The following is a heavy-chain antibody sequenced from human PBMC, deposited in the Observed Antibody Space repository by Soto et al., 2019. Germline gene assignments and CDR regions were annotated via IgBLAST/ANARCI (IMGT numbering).Heavy chain of an antibody. CDR2: IYYDGST. CDR3: AKVVVAATRHTDFDS. J-gene: IGHJ4*02. D-gene: IGHD2-15*01. CDR1: GGSINSNNYY. Sequence: KASETLSLTCTVSGGSINSNNYYWAWIRQPPGKGLAWIASIYYDGSTYYNPSLKSRVTISIDTSKNQFSPRLRSVTAADTAIYYCAKVVVAATRHTDFDSWGQGTLVTVSS. V-gene: IGHV4-39*01.